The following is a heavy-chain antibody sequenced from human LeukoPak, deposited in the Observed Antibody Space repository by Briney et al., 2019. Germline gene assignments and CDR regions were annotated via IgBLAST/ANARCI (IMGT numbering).Heavy chain of an antibody. V-gene: IGHV3-11*04. D-gene: IGHD2-21*02. CDR3: AKDHQGPPTAYGMDV. CDR1: GFTFSDYY. J-gene: IGHJ6*02. CDR2: ISSSGSTI. Sequence: GGSLRLSCAASGFTFSDYYMSWIRQAPGKGLEWVSYISSSGSTIYYADSVKGRFTISRDNAKNSLYLQMNSLRAEDTAVYYCAKDHQGPPTAYGMDVWGQGTTVTVSS.